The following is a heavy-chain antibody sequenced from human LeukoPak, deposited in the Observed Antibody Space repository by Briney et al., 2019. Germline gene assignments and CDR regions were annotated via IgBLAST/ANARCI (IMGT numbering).Heavy chain of an antibody. Sequence: GGSLRLSCAASGFPFVKSWMHWVRHAPGKGLVWVSAISGSGGSTYYADSVKGRFTISRDNSKNTLYLQMNSLRAEDTAVYYCAKAIVGALYFDYWGQGTLVTVSS. V-gene: IGHV3-23*01. CDR3: AKAIVGALYFDY. J-gene: IGHJ4*02. CDR1: GFPFVKSW. CDR2: ISGSGGST. D-gene: IGHD1-26*01.